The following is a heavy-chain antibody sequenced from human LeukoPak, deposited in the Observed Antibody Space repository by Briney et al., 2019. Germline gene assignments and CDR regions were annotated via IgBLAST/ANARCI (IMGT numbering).Heavy chain of an antibody. CDR1: GFTFSSYW. J-gene: IGHJ4*02. Sequence: GSLRLSCAGSGFTFSSYWMTWVRQPPGKGLEWIGDINHSGSTTCNPSLKSRVTLSVDTSKNQFSLKLTSVTAADTAVYYCARARGAVAIEYWGQGTLVTVSS. CDR2: INHSGST. CDR3: ARARGAVAIEY. V-gene: IGHV4-34*01. D-gene: IGHD6-19*01.